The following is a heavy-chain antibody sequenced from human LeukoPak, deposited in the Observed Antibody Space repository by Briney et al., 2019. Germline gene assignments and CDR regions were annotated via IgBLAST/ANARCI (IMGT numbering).Heavy chain of an antibody. D-gene: IGHD2-21*01. CDR3: ARGLCGGDCYDY. CDR2: ISSNSEYI. J-gene: IGHJ4*01. Sequence: GGALRLSCAASGFTFSSYHINWVRQAPGKGPEWVSSISSNSEYIYYADSVKGRFTISRDNAKNSVYLQMNCLSAEDTAVYYCARGLCGGDCYDYWGQGTLVTVSS. V-gene: IGHV3-21*06. CDR1: GFTFSSYH.